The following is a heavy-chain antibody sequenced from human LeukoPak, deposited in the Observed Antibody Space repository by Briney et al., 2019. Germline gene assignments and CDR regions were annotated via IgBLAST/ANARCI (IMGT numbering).Heavy chain of an antibody. Sequence: SQTLSLTCTVSGGSISSGGYYWSWIRQHPGKGLEWIGYIYYSGSTYYNPSLKSRVTISVDTSKNQFSLELSSVTAADTAVYYCARGRSRDGYNFIPYYYYGMDVWGQGTTVTVSS. CDR3: ARGRSRDGYNFIPYYYYGMDV. J-gene: IGHJ6*02. CDR2: IYYSGST. D-gene: IGHD5-12*01. CDR1: GGSISSGGYY. V-gene: IGHV4-31*03.